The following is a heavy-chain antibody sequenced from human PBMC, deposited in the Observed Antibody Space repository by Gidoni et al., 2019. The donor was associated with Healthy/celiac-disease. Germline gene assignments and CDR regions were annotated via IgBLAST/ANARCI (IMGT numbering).Heavy chain of an antibody. D-gene: IGHD4-17*01. Sequence: QVQLVESGGGVVQPGRSLRLSCAASGFTFSSYAMHWVRQAPGKGLEWVAVISYDGSNKYYADSVKGRFTISRDNSKNTLYLQMNSLRAEDTAVYYCARDLGDYGDYVFDYWGQGTLVTVSS. CDR2: ISYDGSNK. CDR1: GFTFSSYA. J-gene: IGHJ4*02. CDR3: ARDLGDYGDYVFDY. V-gene: IGHV3-30*01.